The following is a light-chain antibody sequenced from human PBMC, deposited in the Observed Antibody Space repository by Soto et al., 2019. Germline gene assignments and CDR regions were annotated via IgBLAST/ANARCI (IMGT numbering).Light chain of an antibody. Sequence: LTQPASVSGSPGQSITVSCTGTSSDVGGYNYVSWYQQHPGKAPKLMIYEVSNRPSGVSNRFSGSKSGNTASLTISGLQAEDEADYYCSSYTSSSTLDVFGTGTEVTV. CDR1: SSDVGGYNY. J-gene: IGLJ1*01. V-gene: IGLV2-14*01. CDR3: SSYTSSSTLDV. CDR2: EVS.